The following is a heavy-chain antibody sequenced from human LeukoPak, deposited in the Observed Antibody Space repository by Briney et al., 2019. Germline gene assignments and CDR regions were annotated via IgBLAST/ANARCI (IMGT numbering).Heavy chain of an antibody. J-gene: IGHJ5*02. CDR1: GGXISSYY. D-gene: IGHD1-26*01. Sequence: SETLSLTCTVSGGXISSYYCSWIRQPPGKGLEWIGYIYYSGSTNYNPSLKSRVTISVDTSKNQFSLKLSSVTAADTAVYYCARTPSGSYYIYWFDPWGQGTLVTVSS. CDR3: ARTPSGSYYIYWFDP. V-gene: IGHV4-59*08. CDR2: IYYSGST.